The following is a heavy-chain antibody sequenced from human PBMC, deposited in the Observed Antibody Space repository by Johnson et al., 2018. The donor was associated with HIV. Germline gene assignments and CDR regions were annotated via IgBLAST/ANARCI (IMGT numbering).Heavy chain of an antibody. CDR3: ASEGLAGNAFDI. J-gene: IGHJ3*02. CDR1: GFTFSSYG. V-gene: IGHV3-33*08. D-gene: IGHD6-19*01. CDR2: IWYDGSNK. Sequence: QVQLVESGGGVVQPGRSLRLSCAASGFTFSSYGMHWVRQAPGKGLEWVAVIWYDGSNKYYVDSVKGRFTISRDNAKNSLYLQMNSLRAEDTAVYYCASEGLAGNAFDIWGQGTMVTVSS.